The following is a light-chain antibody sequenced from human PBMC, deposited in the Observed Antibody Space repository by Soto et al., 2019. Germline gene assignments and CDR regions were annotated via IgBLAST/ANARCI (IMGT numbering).Light chain of an antibody. CDR1: QSVSSSY. CDR2: GAS. J-gene: IGKJ1*01. V-gene: IGKV3-20*01. CDR3: QQYGSSPWT. Sequence: EIVLTQSPGTLSLSPGERATLSCRASQSVSSSYLAWYQQKPGLAPRLLMYGASSRATGIPDRFIGSGSGTHFTLTISRLEPEDFAVYYCQQYGSSPWTFGQGTKVEIK.